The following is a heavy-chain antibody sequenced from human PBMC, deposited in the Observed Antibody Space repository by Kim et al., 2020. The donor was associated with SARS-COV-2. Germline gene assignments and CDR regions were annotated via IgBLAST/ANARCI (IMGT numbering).Heavy chain of an antibody. V-gene: IGHV3-7*01. Sequence: GGSLRLSCAASGFTFSSYWMSWVRQAPGKGLEWVANIKQDGSEKYYVDSVKGRFTISRDNAKNSLYLQMNSLRAEDTAVYYCARWSITIFGVVYYYQYGMDVWGRGITVTVSS. CDR3: ARWSITIFGVVYYYQYGMDV. J-gene: IGHJ6*02. CDR1: GFTFSSYW. CDR2: IKQDGSEK. D-gene: IGHD3-3*01.